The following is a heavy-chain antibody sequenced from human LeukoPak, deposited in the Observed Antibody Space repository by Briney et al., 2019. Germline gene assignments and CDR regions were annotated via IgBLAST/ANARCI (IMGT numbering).Heavy chain of an antibody. Sequence: SETLSLTCTVSGGSISSSSYYWGWIRQPPGKGLEWIGSIYYSGSTYYNPSLKSRVTISVDTSKNQFSLKLSSVTAADTAVYYCARDSSCTNGVCNHDYWYFDLWGRDTLVTVSS. J-gene: IGHJ2*01. V-gene: IGHV4-39*07. CDR1: GGSISSSSYY. CDR3: ARDSSCTNGVCNHDYWYFDL. CDR2: IYYSGST. D-gene: IGHD2-8*01.